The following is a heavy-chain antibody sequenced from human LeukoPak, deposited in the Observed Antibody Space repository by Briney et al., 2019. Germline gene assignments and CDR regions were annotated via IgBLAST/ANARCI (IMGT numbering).Heavy chain of an antibody. D-gene: IGHD1-26*01. CDR1: GFTFDDYG. CDR3: ARDRSYGPFDY. V-gene: IGHV3-20*04. Sequence: EAFLRLSCAASGFTFDDYGMNWVRQAPGKGLEWVSGISWNGGPKYNADSVKGRFTFARDNAKNALYLHVNSLRAEDTALYSCARDRSYGPFDYWGQGTLVTVSS. CDR2: ISWNGGPK. J-gene: IGHJ4*02.